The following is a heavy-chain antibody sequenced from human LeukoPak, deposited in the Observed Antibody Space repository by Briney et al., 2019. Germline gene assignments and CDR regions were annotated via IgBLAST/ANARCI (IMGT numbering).Heavy chain of an antibody. V-gene: IGHV1-69*05. J-gene: IGHJ5*02. CDR1: GGTFSRYA. Sequence: GSSVKVSCKASGGTFSRYAISWVRQAPGQGLEWMGGIIPIFGTANYAQKFQGRVTITTDESTSTAYMELSSLRSEDTAVYYCARARLLLMTPNWFDPWGQGTLVTVSS. D-gene: IGHD2-8*01. CDR3: ARARLLLMTPNWFDP. CDR2: IIPIFGTA.